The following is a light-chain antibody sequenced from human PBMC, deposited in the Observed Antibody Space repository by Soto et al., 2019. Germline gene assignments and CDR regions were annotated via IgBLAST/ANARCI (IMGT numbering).Light chain of an antibody. CDR1: QGISSY. V-gene: IGKV1-9*01. Sequence: DIQLTQSPSFLSASVGDRVTITCRASQGISSYLAWYQQKPGKPPKLLIYAASTLQSGVPSRFSSSESGTEFTLTISSLQPEDFATYYCQQLNTYPYTVGGGTKVEIK. CDR2: AAS. J-gene: IGKJ4*01. CDR3: QQLNTYPYT.